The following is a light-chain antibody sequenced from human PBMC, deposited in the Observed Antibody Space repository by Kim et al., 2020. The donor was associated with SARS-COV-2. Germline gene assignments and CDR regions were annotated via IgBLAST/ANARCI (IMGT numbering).Light chain of an antibody. CDR3: QQYYSTPLT. J-gene: IGKJ4*01. Sequence: ATINCKSSQSVLYSSNNKNYLAWYQQKPGQPPKLLIYWAATRESGVPDRFSGSGSGTDFTLTISSLQAEDVAVYYCQQYYSTPLTFGGGTKVDIK. CDR2: WAA. CDR1: QSVLYSSNNKNY. V-gene: IGKV4-1*01.